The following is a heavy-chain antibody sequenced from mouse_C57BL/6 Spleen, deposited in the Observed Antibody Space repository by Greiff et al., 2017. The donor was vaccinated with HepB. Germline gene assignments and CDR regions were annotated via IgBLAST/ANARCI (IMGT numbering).Heavy chain of an antibody. J-gene: IGHJ4*01. Sequence: VKLMESGPGLVAPSQSLSITCTVSGFSLTSYGVHWVRQPPGKGLEWLVVIWSDGSTTYNSALKYRLSISKDNAKSQVFLKMNSLQTDDTAMYFCARHPLDGSSTYCSLDYWGQGTSVTVSS. CDR3: ARHPLDGSSTYCSLDY. CDR1: GFSLTSYG. D-gene: IGHD1-1*01. V-gene: IGHV2-6-1*01. CDR2: IWSDGST.